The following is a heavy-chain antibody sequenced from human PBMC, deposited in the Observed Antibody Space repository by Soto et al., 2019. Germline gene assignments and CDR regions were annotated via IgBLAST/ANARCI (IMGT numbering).Heavy chain of an antibody. V-gene: IGHV4-34*01. CDR3: ARHLVGSTRGNFDY. Sequence: SETLSLTCAVYGGSFSGYYWSWIRQPPGKGLEWIGEINHSGSTNYNPSLKSRVTISADTSITTAYLQWSGLRASDTAMYFCARHLVGSTRGNFDYWGQGTLVTVS. J-gene: IGHJ4*01. CDR2: INHSGST. CDR1: GGSFSGYY. D-gene: IGHD2-2*01.